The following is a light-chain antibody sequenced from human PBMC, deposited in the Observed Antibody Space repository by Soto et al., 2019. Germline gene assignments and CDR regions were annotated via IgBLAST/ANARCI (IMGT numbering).Light chain of an antibody. CDR1: QSVSSSH. J-gene: IGKJ1*01. Sequence: EIVLTQSPGTLSLSTGERATLSCRASQSVSSSHLAWYQQKPGQAPRLLIYGASNRATGIPDRFSGSGSGTDFTLTISRLEPEDFAVYFCQQYGSSPWTFGQGTKVDIK. CDR2: GAS. CDR3: QQYGSSPWT. V-gene: IGKV3-20*01.